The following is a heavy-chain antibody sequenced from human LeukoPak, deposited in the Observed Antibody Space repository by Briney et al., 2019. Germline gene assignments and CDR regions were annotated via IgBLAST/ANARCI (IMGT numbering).Heavy chain of an antibody. CDR2: IRSKAYGGTT. CDR3: ARGRDSAYDWWYLDY. CDR1: GFTFGDYA. V-gene: IGHV3-49*03. J-gene: IGHJ4*02. D-gene: IGHD5-12*01. Sequence: GGSLRLSCTASGFTFGDYAMSWFRQAPGKGLGWVGFIRSKAYGGTTEYAASVKGRFTISRDDSKSIAYLQMNSLRAEDTAVYYCARGRDSAYDWWYLDYWGQGTVVTVSS.